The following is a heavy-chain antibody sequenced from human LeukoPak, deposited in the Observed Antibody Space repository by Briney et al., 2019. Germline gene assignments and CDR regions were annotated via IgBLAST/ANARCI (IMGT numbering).Heavy chain of an antibody. CDR3: ARYKQRGGGTLTYFVY. CDR1: GHSISNYY. J-gene: IGHJ4*02. CDR2: IYYSGST. Sequence: PSEALSLTCTVSGHSISNYYWSSIRQPPGKGLEWIGYIYYSGSTNYNPSLKSQVNISVVTPKNQYAVKLTAMTAADPAVLYEARYKQRGGGTLTYFVYWGQGALGTVSS. D-gene: IGHD2-15*01. V-gene: IGHV4-59*08.